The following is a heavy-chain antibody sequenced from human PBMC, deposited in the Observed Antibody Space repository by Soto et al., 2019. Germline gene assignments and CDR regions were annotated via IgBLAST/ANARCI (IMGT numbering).Heavy chain of an antibody. D-gene: IGHD2-8*01. CDR3: ASRGYANDVDPFYY. CDR1: GFTFSTYS. V-gene: IGHV3-21*01. CDR2: ISSSGTFK. Sequence: GGSLRLSCTASGFTFSTYSMSWVRLAPGKGLEWVSSISSSGTFKYYADSVKGRFTISRDNAKNSLSLQMNSLRAEDTAVYYFASRGYANDVDPFYYWSQGTLVTVSS. J-gene: IGHJ4*01.